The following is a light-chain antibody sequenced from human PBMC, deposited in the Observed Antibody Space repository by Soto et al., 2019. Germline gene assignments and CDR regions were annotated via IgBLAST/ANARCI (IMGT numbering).Light chain of an antibody. J-gene: IGLJ1*01. CDR2: EVS. CDR3: NSHTSSGFRV. V-gene: IGLV2-14*02. Sequence: QSALTQPASVSGSPGQSITISCTGTSSDVGSYNHVSWYQHHPGKAPKLMIYEVSNRPSGVSNRFSGSKSGYTASLTISGLQAEDEADYYCNSHTSSGFRVFGTGTKLTVL. CDR1: SSDVGSYNH.